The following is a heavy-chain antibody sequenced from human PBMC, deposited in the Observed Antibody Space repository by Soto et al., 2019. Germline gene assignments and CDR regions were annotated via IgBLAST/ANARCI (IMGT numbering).Heavy chain of an antibody. V-gene: IGHV3-72*01. CDR1: GFTFSDHY. J-gene: IGHJ4*02. D-gene: IGHD1-1*01. CDR2: IRNKANSYTT. Sequence: PGGSLRLSCAASGFTFSDHYMDWVRQAPGKGLEWVGRIRNKANSYTTEYAASVKGRFTISRDDSKNSLYLQMNSLETEDTAVYYCPSGFPTTDYWGQGT. CDR3: PSGFPTTDY.